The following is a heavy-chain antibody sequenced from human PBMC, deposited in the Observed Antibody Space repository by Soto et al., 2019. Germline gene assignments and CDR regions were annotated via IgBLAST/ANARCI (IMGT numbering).Heavy chain of an antibody. CDR2: ISHDGSNK. D-gene: IGHD2-8*02. J-gene: IGHJ6*02. CDR3: AKARESGGVNYPGYYCGMDV. CDR1: GFTFSSYG. V-gene: IGHV3-30*18. Sequence: QVQLVESGGGVVQPGRSLRLSCAASGFTFSSYGMHWVRQAPGKGLEWVAVISHDGSNKFYADSVKGRFTISRDNSENTMYLQMKSLRPEDTAVYYCAKARESGGVNYPGYYCGMDVWGQGTTVTVSS.